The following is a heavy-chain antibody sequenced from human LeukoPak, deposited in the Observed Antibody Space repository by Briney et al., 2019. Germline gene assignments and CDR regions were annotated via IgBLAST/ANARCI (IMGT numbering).Heavy chain of an antibody. J-gene: IGHJ4*02. CDR1: GFTLTSDS. D-gene: IGHD1-26*01. CDR2: ISSGATTT. Sequence: GGSLRLSCAASGFTLTSDSMNWVRQAPGKGLEWISYISSGATTTYYADSVKGRFTISRDNAKNSLYLQMNSLRVDDTAVYYCAKGTVGAKYWGQGTLVIVSS. V-gene: IGHV3-48*04. CDR3: AKGTVGAKY.